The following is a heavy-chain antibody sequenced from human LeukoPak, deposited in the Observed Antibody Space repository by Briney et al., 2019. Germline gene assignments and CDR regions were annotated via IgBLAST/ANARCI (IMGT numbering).Heavy chain of an antibody. CDR2: IRGNADTT. D-gene: IGHD6-13*01. Sequence: PGGSLRLSCAASGFTFSSYSMNWVRQAPGKGLEWVSGIRGNADTTYYADSVKGRFSIFRDNSKNTLYLQMNSLRAEDTAVYYCAKGKASSWSTDAFDIWGQGTMVTVSS. CDR3: AKGKASSWSTDAFDI. V-gene: IGHV3-23*01. J-gene: IGHJ3*02. CDR1: GFTFSSYS.